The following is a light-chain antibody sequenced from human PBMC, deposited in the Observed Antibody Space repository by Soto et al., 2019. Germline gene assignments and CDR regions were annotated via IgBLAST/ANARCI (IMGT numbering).Light chain of an antibody. CDR1: QSISIY. V-gene: IGKV1-39*01. J-gene: IGKJ1*01. CDR3: QQSYNIPRAT. CDR2: AAS. Sequence: DIQMTQSPSSLSASVGDRVTITCRASQSISIYLNWYQQKPGKAPKVLIYAASSLQSGVPPRFSGSGSGTDFTLTISSLQPEDFATYVCQQSYNIPRATFGQGTKVEIK.